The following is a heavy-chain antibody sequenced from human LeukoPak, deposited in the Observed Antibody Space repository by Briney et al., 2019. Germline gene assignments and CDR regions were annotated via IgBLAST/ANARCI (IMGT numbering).Heavy chain of an antibody. J-gene: IGHJ6*02. CDR3: AYSKYYYDSSGPQYYYYGMDV. D-gene: IGHD3-22*01. V-gene: IGHV1-8*01. Sequence: GASVKVSCKASGYTFTSYDINWVRQATGQGLEWMGWMNPNSDTGYAQKLQGRVTVTRNASISTAYMELSSLRSEDTAVYYCAYSKYYYDSSGPQYYYYGMDVWGQGTTVTVSS. CDR2: MNPNSDT. CDR1: GYTFTSYD.